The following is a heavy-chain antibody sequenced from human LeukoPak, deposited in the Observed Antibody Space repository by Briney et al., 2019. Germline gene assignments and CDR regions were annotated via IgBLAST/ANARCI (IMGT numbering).Heavy chain of an antibody. V-gene: IGHV3-64*04. CDR2: ISSNGGST. J-gene: IGHJ4*02. CDR1: GFTFSSYA. CDR3: AREGDGYNYYFDY. D-gene: IGHD5-24*01. Sequence: PGGSLRLSCSASGFTFSSYAMHWVRRAPGKGLEYVSAISSNGGSTYYADSVKGRFTISRDNSKNTVYLQMNSLRVEDTAVYYCAREGDGYNYYFDYWGQGTLVAVSS.